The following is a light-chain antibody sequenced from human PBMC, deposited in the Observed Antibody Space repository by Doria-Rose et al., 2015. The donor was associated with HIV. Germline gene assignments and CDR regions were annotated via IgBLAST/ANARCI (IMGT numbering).Light chain of an antibody. V-gene: IGLV1-40*02. CDR2: GIT. CDR1: SSNIGAGFD. J-gene: IGLJ1*01. CDR3: QSYDSRLSVYV. Sequence: QSVVTQPPSVSGAPGQRVAISCTGSSSNIGAGFDVNWYQQFPGKAPKLLIHGITNRTSGVPDRFSGSKSGNTASLATSGLRAEDEADYYCQSYDSRLSVYVFGTGTKVTVL.